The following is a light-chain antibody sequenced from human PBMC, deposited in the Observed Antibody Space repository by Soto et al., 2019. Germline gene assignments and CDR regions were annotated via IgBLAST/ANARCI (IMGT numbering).Light chain of an antibody. V-gene: IGKV3D-11*01. CDR3: QQRTYWPYT. CDR2: DAS. Sequence: EIVLTQSPATLSLSPGETATLSCRASQGVSSYLAWYQQKVGQAPRLLIYDASNRATGIPARFSGSGPGTDFTLTINSLEPEDFAVYYCQQRTYWPYTFGQGTKLEIK. J-gene: IGKJ2*01. CDR1: QGVSSY.